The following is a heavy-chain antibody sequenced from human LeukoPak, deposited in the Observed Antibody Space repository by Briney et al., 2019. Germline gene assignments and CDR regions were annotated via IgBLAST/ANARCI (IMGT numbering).Heavy chain of an antibody. V-gene: IGHV3-23*01. J-gene: IGHJ2*01. D-gene: IGHD1-1*01. Sequence: TAGTLRISCEASGFTVSSYAMSWLRQGPGKGLEWVSSINGAGGTIYYADSVQGRFTISRDNSRNTLFLQMDSLRAEDSAIYYCAKDKLSGQRDWYFDLCGRGTLVTVSS. CDR2: INGAGGTI. CDR3: AKDKLSGQRDWYFDL. CDR1: GFTVSSYA.